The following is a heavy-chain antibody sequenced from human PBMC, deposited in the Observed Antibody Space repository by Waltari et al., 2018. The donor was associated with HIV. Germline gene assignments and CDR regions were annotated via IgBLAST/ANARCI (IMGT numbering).Heavy chain of an antibody. CDR2: SNPESGET. V-gene: IGHV1-2*06. J-gene: IGHJ4*02. D-gene: IGHD3-16*01. Sequence: QALLVQSASQLRAPGASVVLSCKASGDRFTHYFLYWLRQGPGQGLEWMGRSNPESGETTYSQAFHGRVTMTRDTPSASTYMELTRLTAADTATYFCARGEEVSLTHLPPGFRLEVWGKGSLVSVSS. CDR3: ARGEEVSLTHLPPGFRLEV. CDR1: GDRFTHYF.